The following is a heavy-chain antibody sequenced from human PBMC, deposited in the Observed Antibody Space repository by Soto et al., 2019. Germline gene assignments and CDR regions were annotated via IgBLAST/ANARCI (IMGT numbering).Heavy chain of an antibody. CDR3: ATRGPQYYFDN. V-gene: IGHV3-23*01. CDR1: GFTFSRFA. Sequence: GGSLRLSCADSGFTFSRFAMSWVRQAPGKGLEWVSAISGSGDSTYYSDSVKGRFTISRDNSKNTLYLQMNSLRAEDTAVYYCATRGPQYYFDNWGQGTLVTVSS. J-gene: IGHJ4*02. D-gene: IGHD3-10*01. CDR2: ISGSGDST.